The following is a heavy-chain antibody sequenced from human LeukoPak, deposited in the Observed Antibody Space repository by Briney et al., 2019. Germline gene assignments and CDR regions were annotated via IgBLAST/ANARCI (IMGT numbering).Heavy chain of an antibody. CDR3: ARDYASGSWYSDY. V-gene: IGHV1-18*01. D-gene: IGHD3-10*01. CDR1: GYTFTKYD. CDR2: ISGYNGNT. J-gene: IGHJ4*02. Sequence: ASVKVSCKASGYTFTKYDFSWVRQAPGQGLEWMGWISGYNGNTNYAQKLQGRVTMTMDTSTSTAYMELRSLRSDDAAVYYCARDYASGSWYSDYWGQGTLVTVS.